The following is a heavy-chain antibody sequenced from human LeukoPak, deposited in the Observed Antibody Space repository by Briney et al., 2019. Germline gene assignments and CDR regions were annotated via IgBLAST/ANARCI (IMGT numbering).Heavy chain of an antibody. Sequence: SETLSLTCAVSGGSISSNSYYWGWIRQPPGKGLEWIGYIYYSGSTNYNPSLKSRVTISVDTSKNQFSLKLSSVTAADTAVYYCARGLAAAGTFDYWGQGTLVTVSS. CDR2: IYYSGST. D-gene: IGHD6-13*01. J-gene: IGHJ4*02. CDR3: ARGLAAAGTFDY. V-gene: IGHV4-61*05. CDR1: GGSISSNSYY.